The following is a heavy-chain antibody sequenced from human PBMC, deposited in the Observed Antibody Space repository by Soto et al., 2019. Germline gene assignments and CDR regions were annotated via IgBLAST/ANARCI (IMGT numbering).Heavy chain of an antibody. CDR2: ISAYNGNT. D-gene: IGHD6-19*01. J-gene: IGHJ4*01. V-gene: IGHV1-18*01. CDR1: GYTFTSYG. CDR3: ARVGSNIARAGRTGY. Sequence: GASVKVSCKASGYTFTSYGINWVRQAPLQGLEWMGWISAYNGNTNYAQKPQGRVTMTTDTSTSTAHMELRSLRSDDTAVYYCARVGSNIARAGRTGYLGPGALVTVSS.